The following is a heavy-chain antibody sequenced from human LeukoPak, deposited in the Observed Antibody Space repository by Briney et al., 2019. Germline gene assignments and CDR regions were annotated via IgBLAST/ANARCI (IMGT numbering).Heavy chain of an antibody. J-gene: IGHJ4*02. Sequence: PGGSLRLSCAASGFTFSSYSMNWVRQAPGKGLEWVSYISSSSSYIYNADSVKGRFTISRDNAKNSLYLQMDSLRAEDTAVYYCARFDSSGFYYWGQGTLVTVSS. V-gene: IGHV3-21*01. CDR2: ISSSSSYI. CDR3: ARFDSSGFYY. CDR1: GFTFSSYS. D-gene: IGHD3-22*01.